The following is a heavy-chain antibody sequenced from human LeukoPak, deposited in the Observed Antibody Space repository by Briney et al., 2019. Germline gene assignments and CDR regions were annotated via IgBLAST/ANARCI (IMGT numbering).Heavy chain of an antibody. J-gene: IGHJ3*02. V-gene: IGHV3-48*01. D-gene: IGHD3-10*01. Sequence: GGSLRLSCTASGFSFSSYSMNWVRQAPGKGLEWVSYISSSSNTIYYADSVKGRFTISRDNAKNSLYLQMNSLRAEDTAVYYCARVTMVRGVSAFDIWGQGTMVTVSS. CDR1: GFSFSSYS. CDR3: ARVTMVRGVSAFDI. CDR2: ISSSSNTI.